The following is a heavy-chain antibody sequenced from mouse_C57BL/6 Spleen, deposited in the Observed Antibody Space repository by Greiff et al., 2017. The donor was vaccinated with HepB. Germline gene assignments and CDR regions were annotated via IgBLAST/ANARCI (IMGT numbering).Heavy chain of an antibody. D-gene: IGHD3-3*01. V-gene: IGHV1-50*01. J-gene: IGHJ2*01. CDR1: GYTFTSYW. CDR3: ARSPSRDY. Sequence: QVHVKQSGAELVKPGASVKLSCKASGYTFTSYWMQWVKQRPGQGLEWIGEIDPSDSYTNYNQKFKGKATLTVDTSSSTAYMQLSSLTSEDSAVYYCARSPSRDYWGQGTTLTVSS. CDR2: IDPSDSYT.